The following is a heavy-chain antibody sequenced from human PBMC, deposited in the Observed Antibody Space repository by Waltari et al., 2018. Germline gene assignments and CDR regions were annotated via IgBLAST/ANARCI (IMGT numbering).Heavy chain of an antibody. Sequence: APGSGLEWVSAISGSGGSTYNADAVKGRFTISRDNSKNTLYLQMNSLRAEDTAVYYCAKDITMVRGVITDWGQGTLVTVSS. CDR2: ISGSGGST. CDR3: AKDITMVRGVITD. V-gene: IGHV3-23*01. D-gene: IGHD3-10*01. J-gene: IGHJ4*02.